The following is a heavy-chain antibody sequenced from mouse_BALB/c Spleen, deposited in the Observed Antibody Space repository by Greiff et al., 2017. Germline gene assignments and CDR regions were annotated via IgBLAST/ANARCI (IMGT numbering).Heavy chain of an antibody. D-gene: IGHD2-4*01. Sequence: EVQLQQSGAELVRPGALVKLSCKAPGFNIKDYYMHWVKQRPEQGLEWIGWIDPENGNTIYDPKFQGKASITADTSSNTAYLQLSSLTSEDTAVYYCARSRLMDYWGQGTSVTVSS. V-gene: IGHV14-1*02. CDR2: IDPENGNT. J-gene: IGHJ4*01. CDR3: ARSRLMDY. CDR1: GFNIKDYY.